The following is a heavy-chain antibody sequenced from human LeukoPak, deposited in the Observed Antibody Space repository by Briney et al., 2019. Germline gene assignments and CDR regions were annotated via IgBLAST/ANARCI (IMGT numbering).Heavy chain of an antibody. CDR1: GFTFSSYG. D-gene: IGHD6-19*01. V-gene: IGHV3-30*18. CDR3: ANGYTSGWTGYFQH. J-gene: IGHJ1*01. Sequence: GGSLRLSCAAPGFTFSSYGMHWVRQAPGKGLEWVAVISHDGSNKYYADYVKGRFTISRDNSKNTLYLQMNSLRAEDTAVYHCANGYTSGWTGYFQHWGQGTLVVVSS. CDR2: ISHDGSNK.